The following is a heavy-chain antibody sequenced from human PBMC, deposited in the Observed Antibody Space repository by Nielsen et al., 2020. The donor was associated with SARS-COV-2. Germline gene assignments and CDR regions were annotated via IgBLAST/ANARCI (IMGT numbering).Heavy chain of an antibody. CDR2: VYYNGDT. Sequence: SETLSLTCTVSGGSISSGDYYWTWIQQPPGKGLEWIGHVYYNGDTNYNPSLKSRVTMSVDRSKNQFSLKLNSVTAADTAVYFCARGVAARCFDVWGQGTTVTVSS. V-gene: IGHV4-61*08. CDR1: GGSISSGDYY. J-gene: IGHJ6*02. D-gene: IGHD6-6*01. CDR3: ARGVAARCFDV.